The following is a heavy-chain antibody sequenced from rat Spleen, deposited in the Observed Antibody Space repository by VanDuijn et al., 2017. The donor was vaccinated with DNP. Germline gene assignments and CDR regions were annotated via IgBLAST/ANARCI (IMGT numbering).Heavy chain of an antibody. CDR3: ARQGWFAY. CDR2: ISYEGSST. CDR1: GFTFSDYY. Sequence: EVQLVESGGGLVQPGRSLKLSCAASGFTFSDYYMAWVRQAPKKGLEWVASISYEGSSTYYGDSVKGRFTISRDNAKSTLYLQMNSLRSEDTATYYCARQGWFAYWGQGTLVTVSS. J-gene: IGHJ3*01. V-gene: IGHV5-22*01.